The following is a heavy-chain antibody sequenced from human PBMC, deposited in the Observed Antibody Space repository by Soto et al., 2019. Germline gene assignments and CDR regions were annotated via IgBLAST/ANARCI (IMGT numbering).Heavy chain of an antibody. V-gene: IGHV4-39*01. Sequence: TSETLSLTCTVSGVSLSNSSYYWGWIRRPPGKGLEWIGTIYYSGITYYNPSLKSRVTISVDTSKNQFSLKLTSVTAADTAVYYCARHGSNWGQGTLVTVSS. CDR3: ARHGSN. CDR2: IYYSGIT. J-gene: IGHJ4*02. CDR1: GVSLSNSSYY.